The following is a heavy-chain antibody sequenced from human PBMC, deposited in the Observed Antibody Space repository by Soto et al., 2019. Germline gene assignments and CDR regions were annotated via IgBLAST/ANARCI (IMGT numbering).Heavy chain of an antibody. CDR1: GGTVSSYA. CDR3: VRVVAIPGYPDN. J-gene: IGHJ4*02. V-gene: IGHV1-69*12. CDR2: IVPIVDTS. Sequence: QVQLVQSGAEVRQPASSVKVSCKTSGGTVSSYAISWVRQAPGQGLEWMGGIVPIVDTSTYAQKFQGRVTITADESNSTAYMELSSLRSDDTAIYYCVRVVAIPGYPDNWGQGTLVTVSS. D-gene: IGHD5-12*01.